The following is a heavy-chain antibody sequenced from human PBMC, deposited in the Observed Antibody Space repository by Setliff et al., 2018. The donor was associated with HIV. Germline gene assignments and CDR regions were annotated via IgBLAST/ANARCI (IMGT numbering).Heavy chain of an antibody. CDR2: ISAYNGNT. CDR3: ARLMLEVTVTTVWFDP. D-gene: IGHD4-17*01. V-gene: IGHV1-18*01. J-gene: IGHJ5*02. Sequence: GASVKVSCKASGYTFTSYGVSWVRQAPGQGLEWMGWISAYNGNTNYAQKLQGRVTMTTDTSTSTAYMELRSLRSDDTAVYYCARLMLEVTVTTVWFDPWGQGTLGTVSS. CDR1: GYTFTSYG.